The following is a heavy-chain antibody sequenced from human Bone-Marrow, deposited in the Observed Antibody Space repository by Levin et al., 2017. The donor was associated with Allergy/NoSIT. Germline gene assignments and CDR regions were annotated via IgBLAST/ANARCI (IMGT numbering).Heavy chain of an antibody. J-gene: IGHJ4*02. D-gene: IGHD6-19*01. CDR3: AKDHGQWLLLGYYAN. V-gene: IGHV3-30*04. Sequence: PGGSLRLSCGTSGFNFEASAMHWVRQAPGKGLEWVAVISYDGSQKFYGDSVKGRFTISRDNSKNTFYLQMNSLRPDDTAIYYCAKDHGQWLLLGYYANWGQGALVSVSS. CDR1: GFNFEASA. CDR2: ISYDGSQK.